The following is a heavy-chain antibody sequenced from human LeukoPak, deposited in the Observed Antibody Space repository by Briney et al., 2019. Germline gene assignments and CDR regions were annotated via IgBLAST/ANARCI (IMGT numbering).Heavy chain of an antibody. CDR2: IYTSGST. CDR1: GGSISSGSYY. J-gene: IGHJ4*02. CDR3: ARSAGSYTRFDH. Sequence: SETLSLTCTVSGGSISSGSYYWSWIRQPAGKGLEWIGRIYTSGSTNYNPSLKSRVTISVDTSKNQFSLKLSSVTAADTAVYYCARSAGSYTRFDHWGQGTLVTVSS. V-gene: IGHV4-61*02. D-gene: IGHD1-26*01.